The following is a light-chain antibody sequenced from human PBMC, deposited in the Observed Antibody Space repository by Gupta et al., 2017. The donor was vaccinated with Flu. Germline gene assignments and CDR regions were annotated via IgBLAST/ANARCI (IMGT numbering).Light chain of an antibody. J-gene: IGLJ1*01. Sequence: HSALTQPRSVSGSPGQSVTISCSGTSSEVGLYKYVSWYPQHSGKAPKLILYDVYERPSGVPDRFSGSKSGNTASLTISGRRTEDEAEYYCCSYAGNFIWVFGSGTEVTVL. V-gene: IGLV2-11*01. CDR1: SSEVGLYKY. CDR3: CSYAGNFIWV. CDR2: DVY.